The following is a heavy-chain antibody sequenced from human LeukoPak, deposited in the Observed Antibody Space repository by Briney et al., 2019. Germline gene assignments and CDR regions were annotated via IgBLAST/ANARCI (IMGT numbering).Heavy chain of an antibody. Sequence: PSETLSPTCTVSGGSINSYYWSWIRQPPGEGLEWVGYIYYSGSTNYNPSLRSRVTISLDTSKNQFSLKLSSVTAADTAVYYCARQNGGYDLGPLDYWGQGTLVTVSS. CDR2: IYYSGST. CDR3: ARQNGGYDLGPLDY. CDR1: GGSINSYY. D-gene: IGHD5-12*01. J-gene: IGHJ4*02. V-gene: IGHV4-59*08.